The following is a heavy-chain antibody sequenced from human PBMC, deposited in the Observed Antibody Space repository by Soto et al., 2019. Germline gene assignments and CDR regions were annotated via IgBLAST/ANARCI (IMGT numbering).Heavy chain of an antibody. J-gene: IGHJ6*02. CDR1: GFTVSSNY. V-gene: IGHV3-66*01. CDR3: ARDSGPIDYYYYGMDV. Sequence: GGSLRLSCAASGFTVSSNYMSWVRQAPGKGLEWVSVIYSGGSTYYADSVKGRFTISRDNSKNTLYLQMNSLRAEDTAVYYCARDSGPIDYYYYGMDVWGQGTTVTVSS. D-gene: IGHD3-10*01. CDR2: IYSGGST.